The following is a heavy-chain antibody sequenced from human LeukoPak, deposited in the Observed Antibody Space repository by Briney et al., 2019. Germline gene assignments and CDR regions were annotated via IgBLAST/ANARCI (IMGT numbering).Heavy chain of an antibody. Sequence: ETLSLTCSVSGDSISSYYWSWIRQPAGKGLEWIGRIHTSGSTNYNPSLKSRVTMSVDTSKNQFSLKVSSVTAADTAVYYCARDPSSWFDPWGQGTLVTVSS. CDR3: ARDPSSWFDP. CDR2: IHTSGST. V-gene: IGHV4-4*07. J-gene: IGHJ5*02. CDR1: GDSISSYY.